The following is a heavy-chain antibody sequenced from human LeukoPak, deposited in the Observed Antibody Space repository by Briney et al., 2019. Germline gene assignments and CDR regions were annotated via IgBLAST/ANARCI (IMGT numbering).Heavy chain of an antibody. Sequence: GGSLRLSCAASGFTFSSYSMNWVRQAPGKGLEWVSYISSSSLTIYYADSVKGRFTISRDNAKNSLYLQMDSLRAEDTAVYYCARADVDIVATISHFDYWGQGTLVTVSS. CDR1: GFTFSSYS. CDR3: ARADVDIVATISHFDY. D-gene: IGHD5-12*01. V-gene: IGHV3-48*04. CDR2: ISSSSLTI. J-gene: IGHJ4*02.